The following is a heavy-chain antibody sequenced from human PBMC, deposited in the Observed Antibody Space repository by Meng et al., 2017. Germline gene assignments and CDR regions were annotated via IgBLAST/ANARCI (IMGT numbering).Heavy chain of an antibody. CDR3: ARDLNPPGSARPGPLDY. D-gene: IGHD1-14*01. V-gene: IGHV4-38-2*02. J-gene: IGHJ4*02. CDR1: GYSISSGYY. CDR2: IYHSGST. Sequence: GSLRLSCAVSGYSISSGYYWGWIRQPPGKGLEWIGSIYHSGSTYYNPSLKSRVTISVDTSKNQFSLKLSSVTAADTAVYHCARDLNPPGSARPGPLDYWGQGTLVTVSS.